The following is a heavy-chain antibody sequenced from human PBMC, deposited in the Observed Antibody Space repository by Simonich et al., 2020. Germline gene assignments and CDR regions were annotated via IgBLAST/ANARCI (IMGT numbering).Heavy chain of an antibody. CDR1: GFTFSSYS. V-gene: IGHV3-21*01. D-gene: IGHD1-1*01. CDR2: ISRSSSNI. J-gene: IGHJ4*02. CDR3: ARANERDY. Sequence: EVQLVESGGGLVKPGGSLRLSCAASGFTFSSYSMNWVRQAPGKGLEWVSSISRSSSNIYYADSVKGRFTISRDNAKNSLYLQMNSLGAEDTAVYYCARANERDYWGQGTLVTVSS.